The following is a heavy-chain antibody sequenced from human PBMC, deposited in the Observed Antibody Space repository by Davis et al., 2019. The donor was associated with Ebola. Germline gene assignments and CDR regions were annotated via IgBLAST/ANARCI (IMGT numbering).Heavy chain of an antibody. CDR1: GGSISSGTYY. J-gene: IGHJ2*01. Sequence: SETLSLTCSVSGGSISSGTYYWGWVRQPPGKGLEWIGSIYYNGRTYYRSSLEGRVTILLETSKNQFSLKLRSVTAADTAVYFCARLSGLFSSSSGALYFDLWGRGTLVSVSS. D-gene: IGHD6-6*01. V-gene: IGHV4-39*07. CDR3: ARLSGLFSSSSGALYFDL. CDR2: IYYNGRT.